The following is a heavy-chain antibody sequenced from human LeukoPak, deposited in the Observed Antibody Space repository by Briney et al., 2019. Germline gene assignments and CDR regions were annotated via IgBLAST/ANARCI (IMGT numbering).Heavy chain of an antibody. Sequence: GGSLRLSCAASGLTFRNYWMSWVRQAPGKGLEWMANIKPDGGVQNYVDSVKGRFTITRDNAANSLFLQMNSLRDEDTAVYYCATSFPYCSVDSCALGGQGTLVTVSS. CDR3: ATSFPYCSVDSCAL. CDR1: GLTFRNYW. CDR2: IKPDGGVQ. V-gene: IGHV3-7*01. J-gene: IGHJ4*02. D-gene: IGHD2-15*01.